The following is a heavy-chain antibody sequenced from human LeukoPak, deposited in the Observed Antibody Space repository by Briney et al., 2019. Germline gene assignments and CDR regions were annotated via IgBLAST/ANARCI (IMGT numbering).Heavy chain of an antibody. CDR2: IWYDGSNK. CDR3: ARDLSDTMVRGVVYGMDV. D-gene: IGHD3-10*01. J-gene: IGHJ6*02. CDR1: GFTFSSYG. Sequence: GGSLRLSCAASGFTFSSYGMHWVRQAPGKGLEWVAVIWYDGSNKYCADSVKGRFTISRDNSKNTLYLQMNSLRAEDTAVYYCARDLSDTMVRGVVYGMDVWGQGTTVTVSS. V-gene: IGHV3-33*01.